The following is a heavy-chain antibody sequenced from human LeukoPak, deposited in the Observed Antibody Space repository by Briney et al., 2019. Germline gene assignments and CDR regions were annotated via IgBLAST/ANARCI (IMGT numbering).Heavy chain of an antibody. CDR1: AGSIISYH. Sequence: SETLSLTCTLAAGSIISYHYNSVRHHPGKGREWIGNIYNGGNTTFNPSLKSRVTTSVDTSKNQFSLKLSSVTAADTAVYYCARTMIVDGSDGFDIWGQGTMVTASS. D-gene: IGHD3-22*01. V-gene: IGHV4-59*01. CDR2: IYNGGNT. J-gene: IGHJ3*02. CDR3: ARTMIVDGSDGFDI.